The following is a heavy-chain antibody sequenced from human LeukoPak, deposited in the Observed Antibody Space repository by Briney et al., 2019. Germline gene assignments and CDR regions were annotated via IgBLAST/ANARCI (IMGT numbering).Heavy chain of an antibody. CDR2: IYYTGST. CDR1: GGSISSSNYY. V-gene: IGHV4-61*01. D-gene: IGHD6-13*01. J-gene: IGHJ3*02. CDR3: ARDAQGIAAAGYDI. Sequence: SETLSLTXTVSGGSISSSNYYWGWIRQPPGKGLKWIGYIYYTGSTNYNPSLKSRVTISVDTSKNQFSLKLSSVTAADTAVYYCARDAQGIAAAGYDIWGQGTMVTVSS.